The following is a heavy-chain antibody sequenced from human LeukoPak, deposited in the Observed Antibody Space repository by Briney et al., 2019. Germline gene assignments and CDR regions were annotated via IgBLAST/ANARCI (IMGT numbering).Heavy chain of an antibody. J-gene: IGHJ4*02. CDR1: GGSISSYY. V-gene: IGHV4-59*01. CDR3: ARYYDSYGDYFDY. D-gene: IGHD3-22*01. Sequence: SETLSLTCTVSGGSISSYYWSWIRQPPGKGLEWIGYIYYSGSTNYNPSLKSRVTISVDTSKNQFSLKLSSVTAADTAVYYCARYYDSYGDYFDYWGQGTLVTVSS. CDR2: IYYSGST.